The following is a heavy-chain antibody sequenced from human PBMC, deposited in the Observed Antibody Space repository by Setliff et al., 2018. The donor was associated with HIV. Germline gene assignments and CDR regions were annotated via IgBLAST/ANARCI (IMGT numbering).Heavy chain of an antibody. CDR2: VYLSGSI. CDR3: ASTYYYDSLHFQD. D-gene: IGHD3-22*01. V-gene: IGHV4-59*01. J-gene: IGHJ1*01. CDR1: GGSISNDY. Sequence: PSETLSLTCTVSGGSISNDYWGWVRQPPGKGLEWIGFVYLSGSITYNPSLKSRVTISIDRSKNEFSLKLSSVTAADTAVYYCASTYYYDSLHFQDWGQGTLVTVSS.